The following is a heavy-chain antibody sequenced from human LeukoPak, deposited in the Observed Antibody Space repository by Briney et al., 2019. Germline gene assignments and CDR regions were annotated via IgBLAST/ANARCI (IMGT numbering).Heavy chain of an antibody. J-gene: IGHJ6*03. V-gene: IGHV3-30*04. CDR1: GFTFSSYA. CDR3: ARGAPMGNYYYYYMDV. Sequence: GGSLRLSCAASGFTFSSYAMHWVRQAPGKGLEWVAVISYDGSNKYYADSVKGRFTISRDNSKNTLYLQMNSLRAEDTAVYYCARGAPMGNYYYYYMDVWGKGTTVTVSS. CDR2: ISYDGSNK. D-gene: IGHD3-10*01.